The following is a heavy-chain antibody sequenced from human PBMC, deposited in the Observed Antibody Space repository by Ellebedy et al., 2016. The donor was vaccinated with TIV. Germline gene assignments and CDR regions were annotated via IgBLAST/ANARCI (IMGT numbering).Heavy chain of an antibody. Sequence: ASVKVSXKASGYTFANYAMHWVRQAPGQRLEWMGWITAANGNTKYSQTFQGRVTISRDTSATTAYMELSSLMSEDTAVYYCATREWQDPMDVWGQGTTVTVSS. J-gene: IGHJ6*02. D-gene: IGHD3-3*01. CDR3: ATREWQDPMDV. CDR2: ITAANGNT. CDR1: GYTFANYA. V-gene: IGHV1-3*01.